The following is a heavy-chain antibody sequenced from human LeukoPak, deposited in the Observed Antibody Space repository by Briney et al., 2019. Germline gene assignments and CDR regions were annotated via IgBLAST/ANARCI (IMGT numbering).Heavy chain of an antibody. CDR3: VKDPSGNYFYFDY. Sequence: PGGSLRLSCAASGFTFSSYAMSWVRQAPGKGLEWVSAISGSGGSTYYADSVKARFTISRDNSKVTLYLQMTSLRPEDTAIYYCVKDPSGNYFYFDYWGQGTLVTVSS. V-gene: IGHV3-23*01. CDR2: ISGSGGST. D-gene: IGHD1-26*01. CDR1: GFTFSSYA. J-gene: IGHJ4*02.